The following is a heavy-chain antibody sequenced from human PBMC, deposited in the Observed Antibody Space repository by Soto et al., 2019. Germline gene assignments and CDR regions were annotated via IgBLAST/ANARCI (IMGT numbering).Heavy chain of an antibody. V-gene: IGHV3-33*01. J-gene: IGHJ4*02. CDR1: GFNFGNFG. D-gene: IGHD5-12*01. CDR2: ISNDENIK. CDR3: ARGLRGALHY. Sequence: GGSLRLSCVASGFNFGNFGMHCVRQAPGKGLEWLTVISNDENIKQDSVRGRFAIARDNSKNTLYLHLTSLRAEDTAIYYCARGLRGALHYWGPGTLVTVSS.